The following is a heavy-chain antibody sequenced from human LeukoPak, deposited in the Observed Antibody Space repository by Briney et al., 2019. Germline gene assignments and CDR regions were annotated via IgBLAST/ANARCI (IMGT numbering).Heavy chain of an antibody. V-gene: IGHV1-18*04. CDR1: GYTFINYY. Sequence: ASVKVSCKASGYTFINYYMHWVRQAPGQGLEWMGWISAYNGNTNYAQKLQGRVTMTTDTSTSTAYMELRSLRSDDTAVYYCASAGYSSFWGQGTLVTVSS. D-gene: IGHD6-19*01. J-gene: IGHJ4*02. CDR3: ASAGYSSF. CDR2: ISAYNGNT.